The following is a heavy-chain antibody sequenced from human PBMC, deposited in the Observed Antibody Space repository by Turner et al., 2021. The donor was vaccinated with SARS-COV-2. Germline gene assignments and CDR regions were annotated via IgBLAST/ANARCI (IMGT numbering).Heavy chain of an antibody. J-gene: IGHJ4*02. D-gene: IGHD2-8*02. V-gene: IGHV1-8*01. CDR3: ARAGRVDGFYGGLHY. Sequence: QVQLVQSGAEVKKPGASVKVSCKASGYTFTSYDINWVRQAAGQGLEWMGWMNPNSGNTHYAQKFQGRVTMTRNTSISTAYMELSSLRSEDTAVYFCARAGRVDGFYGGLHYWGRGTLVTVSS. CDR1: GYTFTSYD. CDR2: MNPNSGNT.